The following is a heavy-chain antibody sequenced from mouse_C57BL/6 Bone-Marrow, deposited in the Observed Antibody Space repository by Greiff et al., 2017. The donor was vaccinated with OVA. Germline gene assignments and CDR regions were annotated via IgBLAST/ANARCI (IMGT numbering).Heavy chain of an antibody. CDR1: GYTVTSYW. CDR3: ARSYYYGSSYGGY. D-gene: IGHD1-1*01. CDR2: INPSNGGT. V-gene: IGHV1-53*01. Sequence: VQLQQPGTELVKPGASVKLSCKASGYTVTSYWMHWVKQRPGQGLAWIGSINPSNGGTNYNEKFQNKTTLTVDQSSSPAYMKLSSLTSEDSAVYYCARSYYYGSSYGGYWGQGTTLTVSS. J-gene: IGHJ2*01.